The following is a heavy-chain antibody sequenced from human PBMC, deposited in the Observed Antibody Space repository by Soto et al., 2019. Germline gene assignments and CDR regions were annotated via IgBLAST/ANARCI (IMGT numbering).Heavy chain of an antibody. CDR2: ISGSGGST. V-gene: IGHV3-23*01. Sequence: GALRLSGAASVFTFSSYAMSWVRQAPGKGLEWVSAISGSGGSTYYADSVKGRFTISRDNSKNTLYLQMNSLRAEDTAVYYCAKDLTITGAPYGMDVWGQGTTVTVPS. CDR1: VFTFSSYA. J-gene: IGHJ6*02. CDR3: AKDLTITGAPYGMDV. D-gene: IGHD1-20*01.